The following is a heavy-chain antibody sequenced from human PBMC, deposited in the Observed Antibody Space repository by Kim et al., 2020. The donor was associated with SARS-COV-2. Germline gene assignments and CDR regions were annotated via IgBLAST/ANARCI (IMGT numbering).Heavy chain of an antibody. CDR2: IYYSGST. CDR3: AKNRDYGDSYYFDY. D-gene: IGHD4-17*01. Sequence: SETLSLTCTVSGGSISSYYWSWIRQPPGKGLEWIGYIYYSGSTNYNPFLKSRVTISVDTSKNQFSLKLSSVTAADTAVYYCAKNRDYGDSYYFDYWGQGT. CDR1: GGSISSYY. V-gene: IGHV4-59*01. J-gene: IGHJ4*02.